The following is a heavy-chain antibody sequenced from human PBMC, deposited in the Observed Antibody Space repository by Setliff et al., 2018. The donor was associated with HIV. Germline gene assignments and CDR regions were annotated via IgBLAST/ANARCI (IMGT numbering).Heavy chain of an antibody. CDR1: GFTFKTYS. CDR3: AIFYVRGAYDGIDV. Sequence: GGSLRLSCVGSGFTFKTYSMNWVRQAPGKGLEWLSYIKTDGGTTYDADSVEGRFTISRDNAKNSLYLQMNSLRREDKAIYYCAIFYVRGAYDGIDVWGQGTLVTVSS. V-gene: IGHV3-48*01. CDR2: IKTDGGTT. J-gene: IGHJ6*02. D-gene: IGHD3-10*02.